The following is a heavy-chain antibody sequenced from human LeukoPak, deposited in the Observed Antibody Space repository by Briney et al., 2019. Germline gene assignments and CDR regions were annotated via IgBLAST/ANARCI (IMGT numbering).Heavy chain of an antibody. V-gene: IGHV4-39*02. CDR2: MYNGGIT. CDR3: ARDIVVVPAAMPGNNWFDP. J-gene: IGHJ5*02. CDR1: GDSISSRSNF. Sequence: PSETLSLTCSVSGDSISSRSNFWGWIRQPPGKGLEWIASMYNGGITYYSQSLKSRVTISADTSKNQFSLKLSSVTAADTAVYYCARDIVVVPAAMPGNNWFDPWGQGTLVTVSS. D-gene: IGHD2-2*01.